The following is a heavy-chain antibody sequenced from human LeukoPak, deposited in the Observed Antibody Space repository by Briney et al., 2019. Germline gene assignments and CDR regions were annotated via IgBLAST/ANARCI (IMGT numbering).Heavy chain of an antibody. CDR2: IKRETDCGTI. D-gene: IGHD3-22*01. J-gene: IGHJ1*01. V-gene: IGHV3-15*01. CDR3: TTDRYYDNSELQFQH. CDR1: GFTLNNAW. Sequence: GGSLRLSCAASGFTLNNAWMSWVRQAPGKGLEWLGRIKRETDCGTIDYAAPVKGRFTISRDDSRNTLYLQMDSLKIEDTAVYYCTTDRYYDNSELQFQHWGQGTLVTVSS.